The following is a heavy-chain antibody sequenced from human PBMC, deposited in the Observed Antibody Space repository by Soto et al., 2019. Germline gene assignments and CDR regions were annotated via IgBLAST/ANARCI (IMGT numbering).Heavy chain of an antibody. CDR3: AKVDWNYWWFDP. Sequence: ASVKVSCKASGYTFTSYYMHWVRQAPGQGLEWMGIINPSGGSTSYAQKFQGRVTMTRDTSTSTVYMELSSLRSEDTAVYYCAKVDWNYWWFDPWGQGTLVTVSS. CDR2: INPSGGST. CDR1: GYTFTSYY. D-gene: IGHD1-7*01. V-gene: IGHV1-46*01. J-gene: IGHJ5*02.